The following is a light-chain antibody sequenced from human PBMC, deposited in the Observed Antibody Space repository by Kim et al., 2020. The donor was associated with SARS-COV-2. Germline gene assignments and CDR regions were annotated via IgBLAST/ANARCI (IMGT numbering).Light chain of an antibody. CDR1: NIGSKS. V-gene: IGLV3-21*04. Sequence: APGTTARSTCGGNNIGSKSVHWYQQKPGQAPVLVIYYDSDRPSGIPERFSGSNSGNTATLTISRVEAGDEADYYCQVWDSSSDHPVFGGGTQLTVL. CDR3: QVWDSSSDHPV. J-gene: IGLJ3*02. CDR2: YDS.